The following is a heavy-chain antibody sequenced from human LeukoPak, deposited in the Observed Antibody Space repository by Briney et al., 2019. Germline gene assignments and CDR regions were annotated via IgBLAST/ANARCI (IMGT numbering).Heavy chain of an antibody. CDR3: AKDDRDIVVVVAATVEYFQH. Sequence: GGSLRLSCAASGFTFSTTAMTWVRQAPGKGLEWVSAISGSGGSTYYADSVKGRFTISRDNSKNTLYLQMNSLRAEDTAVYYCAKDDRDIVVVVAATVEYFQHWGQGTLVTVSS. CDR1: GFTFSTTA. D-gene: IGHD2-15*01. CDR2: ISGSGGST. V-gene: IGHV3-23*01. J-gene: IGHJ1*01.